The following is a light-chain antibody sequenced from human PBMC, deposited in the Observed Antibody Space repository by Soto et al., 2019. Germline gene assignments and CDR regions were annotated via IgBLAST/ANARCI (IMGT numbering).Light chain of an antibody. CDR1: SSDVGNYNY. V-gene: IGLV2-14*01. Sequence: QSVLTQSASVSGSPGQSITISCTGTSSDVGNYNYVSWYQQHPGEVPKLIMFNVNNRPSEVSNRFSGSKSGNTASLTISGLQAEDEADYYCSSFTSSTTYVFGTGTKVTVL. CDR3: SSFTSSTTYV. CDR2: NVN. J-gene: IGLJ1*01.